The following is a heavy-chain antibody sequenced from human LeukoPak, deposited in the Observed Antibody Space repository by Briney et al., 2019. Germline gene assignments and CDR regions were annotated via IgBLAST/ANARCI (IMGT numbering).Heavy chain of an antibody. CDR2: ISYDGSNK. J-gene: IGHJ4*02. D-gene: IGHD2-21*02. V-gene: IGHV3-30-3*01. CDR3: ARPPKLVTYYFDY. CDR1: GFTFSSYA. Sequence: GGSQRLSCAASGFTFSSYAMHWVRQAPGKGLEWVAVISYDGSNKYYADSVKGRFTISRDNSKNTLYLQMNSLRAEDTAVYYCARPPKLVTYYFDYWGQGTLVTVSS.